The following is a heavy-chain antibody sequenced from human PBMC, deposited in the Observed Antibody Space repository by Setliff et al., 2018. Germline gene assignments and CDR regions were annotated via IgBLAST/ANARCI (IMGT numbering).Heavy chain of an antibody. CDR2: IYHSGST. CDR1: GGSISSSNW. Sequence: SETLSLTCAVSGGSISSSNWWSWVRQPPGKGLEWIGEIYHSGSTNYNPSLKSRVTISVDKSKNQFSLKLSSVTAADTAVYYCARTLLLSPYYFDYWGQGTLVTVSS. D-gene: IGHD2-21*01. CDR3: ARTLLLSPYYFDY. J-gene: IGHJ4*02. V-gene: IGHV4-4*02.